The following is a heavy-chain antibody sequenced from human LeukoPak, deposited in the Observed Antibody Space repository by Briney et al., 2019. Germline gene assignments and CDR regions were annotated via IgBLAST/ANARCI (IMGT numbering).Heavy chain of an antibody. Sequence: SQTLSLTCAVYGGSFSGYYWSWIRQPPGKGLEWIGEINHSGSTNYNPSLKSRVTISVDTSKNQFSLKLSSVTAADTAVYYCARGDRRTSRSYMSSGKSNYDFWSGYQSGVFDYWGQGTLVTVSS. J-gene: IGHJ4*02. CDR1: GGSFSGYY. CDR3: ARGDRRTSRSYMSSGKSNYDFWSGYQSGVFDY. D-gene: IGHD3-3*01. CDR2: INHSGST. V-gene: IGHV4-34*01.